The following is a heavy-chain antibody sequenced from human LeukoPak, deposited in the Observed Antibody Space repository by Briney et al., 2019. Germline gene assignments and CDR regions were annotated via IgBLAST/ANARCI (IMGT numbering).Heavy chain of an antibody. Sequence: GGSLRLSCAASGFTFSSYWMSWVRQAPGKGLEWVANIKQDGSEKYYVDSVKGRFTISRDNAKNSLYLQMNSLRAEDTAVYYRARDLAAWFGELLFAYWGQGTLVTVSS. J-gene: IGHJ4*02. CDR3: ARDLAAWFGELLFAY. D-gene: IGHD3-10*01. V-gene: IGHV3-7*03. CDR1: GFTFSSYW. CDR2: IKQDGSEK.